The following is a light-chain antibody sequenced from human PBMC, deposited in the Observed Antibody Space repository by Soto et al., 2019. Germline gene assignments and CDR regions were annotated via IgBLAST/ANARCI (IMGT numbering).Light chain of an antibody. V-gene: IGKV1-39*01. Sequence: DILMTQSPSSLSASVGDRVTITCRASRSISTYINWYQQKPGKAPHLLIYAASTLRSGVPSRFSGSGSGTDLTITISSLQPEDSATYYCQQSFSTLPTFGQGTKLEIK. CDR3: QQSFSTLPT. J-gene: IGKJ2*01. CDR1: RSISTY. CDR2: AAS.